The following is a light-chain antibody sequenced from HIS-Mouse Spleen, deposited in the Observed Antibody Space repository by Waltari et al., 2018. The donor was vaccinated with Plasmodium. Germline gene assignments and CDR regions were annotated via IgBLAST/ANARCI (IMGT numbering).Light chain of an antibody. V-gene: IGKV4-1*01. Sequence: DIVMTQSPDSLAVSLAERATINCKSSQRVLSIYNNKNYLAWYQKKPGQPPKLLIYWASTREAGVPDRFSGSGSGTDFTLTISSLQAEDVAVYYCQQYYSTPWTFGQGTKVEIK. CDR1: QRVLSIYNNKNY. CDR2: WAS. CDR3: QQYYSTPWT. J-gene: IGKJ1*01.